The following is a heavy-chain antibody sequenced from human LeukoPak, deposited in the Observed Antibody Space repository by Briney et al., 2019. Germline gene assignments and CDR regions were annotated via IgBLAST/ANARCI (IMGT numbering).Heavy chain of an antibody. Sequence: GGSLRLSCAASGFTFSDYYMSWIRQAPGKGLEWVSYISSSGSTIYYADSVKGRFTISRDNAKNSLYLQMNSLRVEDTAVYYCARASTYYDHTYWGQGTLVTVSS. V-gene: IGHV3-11*01. CDR3: ARASTYYDHTY. CDR2: ISSSGSTI. D-gene: IGHD3-22*01. CDR1: GFTFSDYY. J-gene: IGHJ4*02.